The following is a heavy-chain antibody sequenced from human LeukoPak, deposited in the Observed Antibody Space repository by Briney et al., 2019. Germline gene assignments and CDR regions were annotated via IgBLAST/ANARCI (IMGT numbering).Heavy chain of an antibody. V-gene: IGHV3-30*04. CDR3: AREGVRRAAAELPDY. CDR2: ISYDGSNK. Sequence: PGRSLRLSCAASGFTFSSYAMHWVRQAPGKGLEWVAVISYDGSNKYYADSVKGRFTISRDNSKNTLYLQMNSLRAEDTAVYYCAREGVRRAAAELPDYWGQGTLVTVSS. CDR1: GFTFSSYA. D-gene: IGHD6-13*01. J-gene: IGHJ4*02.